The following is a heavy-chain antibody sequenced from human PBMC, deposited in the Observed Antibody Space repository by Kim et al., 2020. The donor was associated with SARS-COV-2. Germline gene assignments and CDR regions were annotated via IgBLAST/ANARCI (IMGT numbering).Heavy chain of an antibody. CDR3: ARQFIAAAGASGPDYGMDV. J-gene: IGHJ6*02. V-gene: IGHV5-51*01. CDR1: GYSFTSYW. CDR2: IYPGDSDT. Sequence: GESLKISCKGSGYSFTSYWIGWVRQMPGKGLEWMGIIYPGDSDTRYSPSFQGQVTISADKSISTAYLQWSSLKASDTAMYYCARQFIAAAGASGPDYGMDVWGQGTTVTVSS. D-gene: IGHD6-13*01.